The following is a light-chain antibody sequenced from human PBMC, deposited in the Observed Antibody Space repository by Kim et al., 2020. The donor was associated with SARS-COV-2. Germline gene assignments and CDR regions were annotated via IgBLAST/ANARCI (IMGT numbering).Light chain of an antibody. V-gene: IGLV10-54*04. J-gene: IGLJ3*02. Sequence: SQTAALPCSLTSDNVGNQGAAWLQQVHDHPPKLLSYGNNKRPSGISDRLSASRSGSTASLTITGLQPEDEADYYCSAWDSSLSAWVFGGGTQLTVL. CDR1: SDNVGNQG. CDR3: SAWDSSLSAWV. CDR2: GNN.